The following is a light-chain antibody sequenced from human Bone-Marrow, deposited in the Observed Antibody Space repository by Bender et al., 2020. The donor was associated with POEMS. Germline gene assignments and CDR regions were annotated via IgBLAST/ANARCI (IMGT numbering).Light chain of an antibody. CDR3: QQWDGTTVL. V-gene: IGLV3-1*01. Sequence: ELTQPPSVSVSPGQTASISCSGDKLGNGDFSWYQQKAGQSPVLVVFQNNRRPSGIPERFSGSKSGDTATLTIRGTQAMDEADYFCQQWDGTTVLFGGGTKLTVL. CDR2: QNN. J-gene: IGLJ3*02. CDR1: KLGNGD.